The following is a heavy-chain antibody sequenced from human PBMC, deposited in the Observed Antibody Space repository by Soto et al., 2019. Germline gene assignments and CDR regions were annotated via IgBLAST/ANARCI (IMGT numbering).Heavy chain of an antibody. J-gene: IGHJ4*01. CDR3: AKGPHTNVGWPYYFES. CDR2: SSPRGDTI. V-gene: IGHV3-48*02. CDR1: GFSLANYP. D-gene: IGHD6-19*01. Sequence: GGSLRLSCVASGFSLANYPMNWVRQTPGKGLEWISYSSPRGDTIYYADSVEGRFTISRDNARNSLSLHMSSLRDEDSALYYCAKGPHTNVGWPYYFESWGHGVPVTGSS.